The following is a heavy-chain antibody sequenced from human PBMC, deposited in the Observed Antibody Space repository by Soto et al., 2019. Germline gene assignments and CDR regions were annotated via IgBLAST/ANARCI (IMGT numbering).Heavy chain of an antibody. J-gene: IGHJ6*02. V-gene: IGHV5-51*01. Sequence: KVSCKASGYIFTGYHMHWVRQAPGQGPEWMGIIYPGDSDTKYNPSFQGQVTISADKSITTTYLQWSSLKASDTAIYYCAASIFYYGMDVWGQGTTVTVSS. CDR3: AASIFYYGMDV. CDR1: GYIFTGYH. CDR2: IYPGDSDT.